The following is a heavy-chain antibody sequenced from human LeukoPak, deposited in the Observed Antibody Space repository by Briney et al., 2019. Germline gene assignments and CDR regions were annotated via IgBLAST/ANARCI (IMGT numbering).Heavy chain of an antibody. CDR1: GGTFSSYA. J-gene: IGHJ6*03. V-gene: IGHV1-69*05. Sequence: APVKVSCKASGGTFSSYAISWVRQAPGQGLEWMGGIIPIFGTANYAQKFQGRVTITTDESTSTPYMELSSLRSEDTAVYYCARYSGYDSPDPYYYYYYMDVWGKGTTVTVSS. CDR3: ARYSGYDSPDPYYYYYYMDV. D-gene: IGHD5-12*01. CDR2: IIPIFGTA.